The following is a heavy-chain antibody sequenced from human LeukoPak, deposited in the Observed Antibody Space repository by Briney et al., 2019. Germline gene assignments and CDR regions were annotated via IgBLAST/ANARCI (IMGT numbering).Heavy chain of an antibody. CDR1: GDSVSSNSAA. Sequence: SQTLSLTCDISGDSVSSNSAAWNWIRQSPSRGLKWLGRTYYRSKWYNDYAEAVKSRITINPDTSKNQFSLQVNSVTPEDTAVYYCAREGYYYNGMGVWGQGTTVTVSS. CDR3: AREGYYYNGMGV. CDR2: TYYRSKWYN. J-gene: IGHJ6*02. V-gene: IGHV6-1*01.